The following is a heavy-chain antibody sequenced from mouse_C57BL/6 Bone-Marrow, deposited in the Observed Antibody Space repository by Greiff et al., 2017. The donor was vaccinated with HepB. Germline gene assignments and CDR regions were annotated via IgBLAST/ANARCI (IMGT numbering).Heavy chain of an antibody. Sequence: VQLQQSGSELRSPGSSVKLSCKDFDSEVFPIAYMSWVRQKPGHGFEWIGGILPSIGRTIYGEKFEDKATLDADTLSNTAYLELNSLTSEDSAIYYCARRSHYYGSSHYYAMDYWGQGTSVTVSS. J-gene: IGHJ4*01. V-gene: IGHV15-2*01. D-gene: IGHD1-1*01. CDR2: ILPSIGRT. CDR3: ARRSHYYGSSHYYAMDY. CDR1: DSEVFPIAY.